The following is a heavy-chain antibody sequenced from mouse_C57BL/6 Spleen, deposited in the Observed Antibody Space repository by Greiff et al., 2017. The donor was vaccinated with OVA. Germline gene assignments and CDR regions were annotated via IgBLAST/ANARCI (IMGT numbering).Heavy chain of an antibody. V-gene: IGHV1-69*01. CDR1: GYTFTSYW. D-gene: IGHD2-4*01. J-gene: IGHJ2*01. CDR3: ARVGITTFFDY. CDR2: IDPSDSYT. Sequence: QVQLQQSGAELVMPGASVKLSCKASGYTFTSYWMHWVKQRPGQGLEWIGEIDPSDSYTNYNQKFKGKSTLTVDKSSSTAYMQLSSLTSEDSAVYYCARVGITTFFDYWGQGTTLTVSS.